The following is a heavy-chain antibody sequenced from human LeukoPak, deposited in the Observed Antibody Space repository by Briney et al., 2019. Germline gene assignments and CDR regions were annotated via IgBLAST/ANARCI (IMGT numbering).Heavy chain of an antibody. CDR1: GYRFTSYW. Sequence: GEPRKISCKGSGYRFTSYWIGWVRQMPGKGLEGMGIIYPGDSDTRYSPSFQGQVTISADKSISTAYLQWSSLKASDTAMYYCARQSGTAMGRGDAFDIWGQGTMVTVSS. CDR2: IYPGDSDT. J-gene: IGHJ3*02. V-gene: IGHV5-51*01. CDR3: ARQSGTAMGRGDAFDI. D-gene: IGHD5-18*01.